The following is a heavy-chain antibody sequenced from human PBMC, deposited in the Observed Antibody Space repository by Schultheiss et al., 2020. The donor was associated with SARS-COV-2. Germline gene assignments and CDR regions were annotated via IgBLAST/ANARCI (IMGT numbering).Heavy chain of an antibody. CDR2: IYHSGST. V-gene: IGHV4-4*02. CDR1: GGSISSSNW. CDR3: ASSRIAAAGTLDY. Sequence: SETLSLSCAVSGGSISSSNWWSWVRQPPGKGLEWIGEIYHSGSTNYNPSLKSRVTISVDTSKNQFSLKLSSVTAADTAVYYCASSRIAAAGTLDYWGQGTLVTVSS. J-gene: IGHJ4*02. D-gene: IGHD6-13*01.